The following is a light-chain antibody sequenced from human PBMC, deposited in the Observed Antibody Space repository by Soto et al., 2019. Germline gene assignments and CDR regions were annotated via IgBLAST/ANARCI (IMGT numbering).Light chain of an antibody. CDR1: QSVSSNY. Sequence: EIVLTQSPGTLYLSPAERATLSCRASQSVSSNYLAWYQQKPGQAPRLLIYGASSRATGIPDRFSGSGSGTDFTLTISRLEPEDFAVYYCQQYGSSPRTFGQGTKVEI. CDR3: QQYGSSPRT. J-gene: IGKJ1*01. V-gene: IGKV3-20*01. CDR2: GAS.